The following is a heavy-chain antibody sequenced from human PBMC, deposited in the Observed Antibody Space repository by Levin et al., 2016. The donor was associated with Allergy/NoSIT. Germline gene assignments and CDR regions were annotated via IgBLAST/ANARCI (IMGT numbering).Heavy chain of an antibody. J-gene: IGHJ3*01. CDR1: GFTFSSYV. CDR3: AKNRRWGSPDALDV. Sequence: GESLKISCAASGFTFSSYVVTWVRQARGKGLEWVSHSSGSRGTTLYADSVKGRFTISSDSSKNTLFLQMNSLRVEDTAVYYCAKNRRWGSPDALDVWGQGTKVTVSS. CDR2: SSGSRGTT. V-gene: IGHV3-23*01. D-gene: IGHD2-21*01.